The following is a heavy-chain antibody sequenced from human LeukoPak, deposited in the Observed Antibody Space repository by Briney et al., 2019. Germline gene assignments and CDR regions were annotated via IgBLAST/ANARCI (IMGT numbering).Heavy chain of an antibody. CDR2: IYYSGST. Sequence: SETLSLTCTVSGGSISSYYWSWIRQPPGKGLEWIGYIYYSGSTNYNPSLKSRVTISVDTSKNQFSLKLSSVTAADTAVYYCASIAAAEVRFGDYWGQGTLVTVSS. CDR3: ASIAAAEVRFGDY. V-gene: IGHV4-59*12. D-gene: IGHD6-13*01. J-gene: IGHJ4*02. CDR1: GGSISSYY.